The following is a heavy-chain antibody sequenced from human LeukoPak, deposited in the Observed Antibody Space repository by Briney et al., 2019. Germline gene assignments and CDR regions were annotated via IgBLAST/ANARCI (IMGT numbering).Heavy chain of an antibody. CDR1: GGTFSSYA. J-gene: IGHJ4*02. D-gene: IGHD3-9*01. CDR3: ARGIEYYDILTGYEPPDY. V-gene: IGHV1-69*05. CDR2: IIPIFGTA. Sequence: GASVKVSCKASGGTFSSYAISWVRQAPGQGLEWMGGIIPIFGTANYAQKFQGRVTMTRDTSTSTVYMELSSLRSEDTAVYYCARGIEYYDILTGYEPPDYWGQGTLVTVSS.